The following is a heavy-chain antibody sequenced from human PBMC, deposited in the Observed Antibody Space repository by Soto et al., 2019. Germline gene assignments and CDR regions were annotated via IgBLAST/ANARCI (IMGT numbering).Heavy chain of an antibody. D-gene: IGHD4-17*01. J-gene: IGHJ4*02. Sequence: LRLSCAASGFTFSSYAVHWVRQAPGKGLEWVAVISYDGSNKYYADSVKGRFTISRDNSKNTLYLQMNSLRAEDTAVYYCARARMTTIDYWGQGTLVTVSS. CDR2: ISYDGSNK. CDR1: GFTFSSYA. V-gene: IGHV3-30-3*01. CDR3: ARARMTTIDY.